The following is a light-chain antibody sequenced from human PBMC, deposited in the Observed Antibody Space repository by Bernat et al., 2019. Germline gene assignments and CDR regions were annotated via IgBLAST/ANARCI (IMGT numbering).Light chain of an antibody. V-gene: IGKV3-11*01. J-gene: IGKJ5*01. CDR2: EAS. CDR1: QSFSSS. CDR3: QQRSNWPPTIT. Sequence: EIVLTQSPATLSLSPGERATLSCRASQSFSSSLAWYQQKPGQAPRLLIYEASNSATGIPARFSGSGSGTDFTLTISSLEPEDFAVYYCQQRSNWPPTITFGQGTRLEIK.